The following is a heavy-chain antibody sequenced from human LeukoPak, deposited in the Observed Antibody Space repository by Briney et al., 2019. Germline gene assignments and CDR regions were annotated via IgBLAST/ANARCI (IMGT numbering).Heavy chain of an antibody. CDR2: FGVGGGDT. CDR1: GFAFSSHA. CDR3: AKELYYYDSSDSFDY. V-gene: IGHV3-23*01. D-gene: IGHD3-22*01. Sequence: GGSLSLSCAASGFAFSSHARGWVRQAPGRGLEWVSGFGVGGGDTYYADSVKVRFTISRDNSKNTLYLQMNSLRAEDTAVYYCAKELYYYDSSDSFDYWGQGTLVAVSS. J-gene: IGHJ4*02.